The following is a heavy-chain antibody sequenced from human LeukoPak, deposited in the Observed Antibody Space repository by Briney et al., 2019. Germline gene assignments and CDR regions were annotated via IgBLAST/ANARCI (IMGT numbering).Heavy chain of an antibody. CDR2: IIPIFGTA. CDR1: GGTFISYA. D-gene: IGHD3-10*01. Sequence: GASVKVSCKASGGTFISYAISWVRQAPGQGLEWMGGIIPIFGTANYAQKFQGRVTITADKSTSTAYMELSSLRSDDTAVYYCARAVSTMVRGVKVLWFDPWGQGTLVTVSS. CDR3: ARAVSTMVRGVKVLWFDP. J-gene: IGHJ5*02. V-gene: IGHV1-69*06.